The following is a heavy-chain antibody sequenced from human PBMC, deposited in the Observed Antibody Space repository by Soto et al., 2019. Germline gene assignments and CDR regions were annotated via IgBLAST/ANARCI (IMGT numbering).Heavy chain of an antibody. J-gene: IGHJ4*02. V-gene: IGHV1-3*01. Sequence: ASVKVSCKASGYTFTSYAIHWVRQAPGQRLEWMGWINAGNGNTKYSQKFQGRVTITRDTSASTAYMELSSLRSEDTAVYYCARGYCSGGSCSGLVDYWGQGTLVTVSS. CDR3: ARGYCSGGSCSGLVDY. CDR1: GYTFTSYA. CDR2: INAGNGNT. D-gene: IGHD2-15*01.